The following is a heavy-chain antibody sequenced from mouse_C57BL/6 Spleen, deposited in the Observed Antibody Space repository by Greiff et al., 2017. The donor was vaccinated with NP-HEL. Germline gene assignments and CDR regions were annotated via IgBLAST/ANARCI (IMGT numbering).Heavy chain of an antibody. V-gene: IGHV2-2*01. CDR2: IWSGGST. CDR3: ARCDGYYEGWYFDV. J-gene: IGHJ1*03. CDR1: GFSLTSYG. D-gene: IGHD2-3*01. Sequence: VQLQQSGPGLVQPSQSLSITCTVSGFSLTSYGVHWVRQSPGKGLEWLGVIWSGGSTDYNAAFISRLSISKDNSKSQVFFKMNSLQADDTAIYYCARCDGYYEGWYFDVWGTGTTGTVSS.